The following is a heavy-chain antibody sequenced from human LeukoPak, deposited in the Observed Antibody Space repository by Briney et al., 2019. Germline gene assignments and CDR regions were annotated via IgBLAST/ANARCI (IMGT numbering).Heavy chain of an antibody. Sequence: GGSLRLSCAASGFTFSNYDMPWVRQAPGKGLEWVSAISSSSSSIYYADSIKGRFTIPRDNAENSLYLQMNSLRAVDTAVYFCARGEEKATITALDSWGQGTLVTVSS. CDR2: ISSSSSSI. CDR1: GFTFSNYD. CDR3: ARGEEKATITALDS. V-gene: IGHV3-21*01. J-gene: IGHJ4*02. D-gene: IGHD5-24*01.